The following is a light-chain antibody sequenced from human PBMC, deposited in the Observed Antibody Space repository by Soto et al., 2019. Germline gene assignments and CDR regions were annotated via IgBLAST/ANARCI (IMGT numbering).Light chain of an antibody. CDR3: CSYVGSSILM. V-gene: IGLV2-23*02. J-gene: IGLJ3*02. CDR1: SSDVGLYNL. CDR2: EVN. Sequence: QSALTHPASVSGSPGQSITISCTGTSSDVGLYNLVSWYQQLPGKAPKLIIYEVNERPSGISDRFSGSKSGNTASLTISGLQDEDEADYYCCSYVGSSILMFGGGTKLTVL.